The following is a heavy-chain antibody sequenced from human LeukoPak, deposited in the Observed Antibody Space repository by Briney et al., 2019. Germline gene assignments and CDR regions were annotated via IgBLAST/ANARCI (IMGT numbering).Heavy chain of an antibody. CDR3: ARGDPYYYYGMDV. CDR2: INHSGST. CDR1: GGSFSGYY. J-gene: IGHJ6*02. Sequence: SETLSLTCAVYGGSFSGYYWSWIRQPPGKGLEWIGEINHSGSTNYNPSLKSRVTISVDTSKNQFSLKLSSVTAADTAVYYCARGDPYYYYGMDVWGQGTTVTVFS. V-gene: IGHV4-34*01.